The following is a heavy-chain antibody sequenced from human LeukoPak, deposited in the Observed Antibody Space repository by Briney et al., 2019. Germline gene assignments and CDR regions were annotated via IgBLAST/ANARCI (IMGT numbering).Heavy chain of an antibody. V-gene: IGHV1-24*01. CDR2: FDPEDGET. Sequence: ASVKVSCKVSGYTLTELSMHWVRQAPGKGLEWMGGFDPEDGETIYAQKFQGRVTMTEDTSTDTAYMELSSLRSEDTAVYYCATELAGVGATFNWGQGTLVTVSS. CDR1: GYTLTELS. CDR3: ATELAGVGATFN. J-gene: IGHJ4*02. D-gene: IGHD1-26*01.